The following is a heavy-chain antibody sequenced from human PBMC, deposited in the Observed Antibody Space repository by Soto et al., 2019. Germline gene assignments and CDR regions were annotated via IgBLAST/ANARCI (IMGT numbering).Heavy chain of an antibody. D-gene: IGHD3-3*01. CDR3: ATKSEWLLSGLGY. J-gene: IGHJ4*02. Sequence: VASLKASCKSSGGTFSSYTISWVRQAPGQGLEWMGRIIPILGIANYAQKFQGRVTITADKSTSTAYMELSSLRSEDTAVYYCATKSEWLLSGLGYWGQTTLVTVSS. CDR1: GGTFSSYT. CDR2: IIPILGIA. V-gene: IGHV1-69*02.